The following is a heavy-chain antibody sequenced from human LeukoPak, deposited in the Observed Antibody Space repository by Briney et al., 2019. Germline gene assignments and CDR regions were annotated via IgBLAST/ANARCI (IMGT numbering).Heavy chain of an antibody. V-gene: IGHV3-48*03. Sequence: GGSLRLSCAASGFTFSSYEMNWVRQAPGKGLEWVSYISSIVSTIYYADSVKGRFTISRDNSKNTLYLQMNSLRAEDTAVYYCAKDIRGIKGYYYYMDVWGKGTTVTVSS. CDR1: GFTFSSYE. D-gene: IGHD3-10*01. CDR2: ISSIVSTI. J-gene: IGHJ6*03. CDR3: AKDIRGIKGYYYYMDV.